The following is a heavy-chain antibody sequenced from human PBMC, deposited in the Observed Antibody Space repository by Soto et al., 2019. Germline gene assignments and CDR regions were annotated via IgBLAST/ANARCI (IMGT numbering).Heavy chain of an antibody. D-gene: IGHD3-16*01. J-gene: IGHJ5*02. Sequence: SETLSLTCTVSGGSISSGGYYWSWIRQHPGKGLEWIGYIYYSGSTYYNPSLKSRVTISVDTSKNQFSLKLSSVTAADTAVYYCARDSGGGGWFDPWGQGTLVTVSS. CDR1: GGSISSGGYY. CDR2: IYYSGST. V-gene: IGHV4-31*03. CDR3: ARDSGGGGWFDP.